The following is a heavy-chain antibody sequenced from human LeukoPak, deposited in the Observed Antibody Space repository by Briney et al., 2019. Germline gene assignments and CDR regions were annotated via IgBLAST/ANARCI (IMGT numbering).Heavy chain of an antibody. Sequence: ASVKVSCKVSGYTLTELSMHWVRQAPGKGLEWMGGFDPEDGETIYAQKFQGRVTMTEDTSTDTAYMELSSLRSEDTAVYYCATGLVSPPADDAFDIWGQGTMVTVSS. V-gene: IGHV1-24*01. CDR1: GYTLTELS. CDR2: FDPEDGET. CDR3: ATGLVSPPADDAFDI. J-gene: IGHJ3*02. D-gene: IGHD3-10*01.